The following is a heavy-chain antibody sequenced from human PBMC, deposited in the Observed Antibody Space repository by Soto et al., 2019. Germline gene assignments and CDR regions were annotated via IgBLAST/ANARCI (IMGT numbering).Heavy chain of an antibody. CDR2: MNSDGSTT. Sequence: GGSLRLSCAASGFTFGNYWRHWVRQAPGKGLEWVSRMNSDGSTTNYADSVKGRFTVSRANAMNTLHLQMNSLRAEDTAVYYCATASFDYWGPGTLVTVSS. CDR3: ATASFDY. V-gene: IGHV3-74*01. J-gene: IGHJ4*02. CDR1: GFTFGNYW.